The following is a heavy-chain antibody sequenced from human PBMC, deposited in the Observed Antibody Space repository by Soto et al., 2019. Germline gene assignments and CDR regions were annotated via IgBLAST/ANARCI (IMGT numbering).Heavy chain of an antibody. J-gene: IGHJ6*02. CDR1: GGSISSGGYY. V-gene: IGHV4-31*03. Sequence: QAQLQESGPGLVKPSQTLSLTCTVSGGSISSGGYYWSWIRQHPGKGLEWIGYIYYSGSTYYNPSLKSRVTISVDTSKKQFSLKLSSVTAADTAVYYCARDVLHQMDPAARFVWSYGMDVWGQGTTVTVSS. D-gene: IGHD6-6*01. CDR2: IYYSGST. CDR3: ARDVLHQMDPAARFVWSYGMDV.